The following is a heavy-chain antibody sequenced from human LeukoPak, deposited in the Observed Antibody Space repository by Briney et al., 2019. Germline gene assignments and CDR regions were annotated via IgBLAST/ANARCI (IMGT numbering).Heavy chain of an antibody. D-gene: IGHD3-10*01. V-gene: IGHV4-61*01. CDR3: ARDVGTALWFGELGWFDP. Sequence: SETLSLTCTVSGYSISSGYYWGWIRQPPGKGLEWIGYIYYSGSTNYNPSLKSRVTISVDTSKNQFSLKLSSVTAADTAVYYCARDVGTALWFGELGWFDPWGQGTLVTVSS. J-gene: IGHJ5*02. CDR2: IYYSGST. CDR1: GYSISSGYY.